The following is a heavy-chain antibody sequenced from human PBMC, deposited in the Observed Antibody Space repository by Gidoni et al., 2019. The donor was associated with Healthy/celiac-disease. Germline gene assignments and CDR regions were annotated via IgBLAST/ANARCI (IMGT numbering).Heavy chain of an antibody. D-gene: IGHD3-10*01. J-gene: IGHJ4*02. CDR1: GFTFSSYA. V-gene: IGHV3-30-3*01. Sequence: QVQLVESGGGVVQPGRSLRLSCAASGFTFSSYAMHWVRQAPGKGLEWVAVISYDGSNKYYADSVKGRFTISRDNSKNTLYLQMNSLRAEDTAVYYCARRFGETDYWGQGTLVTVSS. CDR2: ISYDGSNK. CDR3: ARRFGETDY.